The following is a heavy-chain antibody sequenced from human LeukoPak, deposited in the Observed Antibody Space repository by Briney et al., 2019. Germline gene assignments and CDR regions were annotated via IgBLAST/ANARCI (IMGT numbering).Heavy chain of an antibody. Sequence: GGSLRLSCAASGFTFSSYAMSWVRQAPGKGLEWVSAISGSGGSTYYADSVKGRFTISRDNSKNTLYLQMNSLRAEDTAVYYCAKDDYYESSGYRLLPHYWGQGTLVTVSS. CDR1: GFTFSSYA. V-gene: IGHV3-23*01. D-gene: IGHD3-22*01. CDR2: ISGSGGST. J-gene: IGHJ4*02. CDR3: AKDDYYESSGYRLLPHY.